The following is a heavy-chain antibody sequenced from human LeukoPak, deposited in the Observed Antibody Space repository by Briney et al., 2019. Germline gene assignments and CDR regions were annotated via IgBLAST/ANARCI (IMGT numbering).Heavy chain of an antibody. Sequence: GGSLRLSCAASGFTFSSCSMNWVRQAPGKGLEWVSYISSSSSTIYYADSVKGRFTISRDNAKSSLYLQMNSLRAEDTAVYYCARAGQVVRYFFDYWGQGILVTVSS. CDR1: GFTFSSCS. J-gene: IGHJ4*02. D-gene: IGHD6-13*01. CDR3: ARAGQVVRYFFDY. CDR2: ISSSSSTI. V-gene: IGHV3-48*04.